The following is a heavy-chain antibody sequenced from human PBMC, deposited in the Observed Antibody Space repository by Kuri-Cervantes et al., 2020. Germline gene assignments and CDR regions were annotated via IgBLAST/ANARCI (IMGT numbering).Heavy chain of an antibody. CDR3: ARAGIAVAGRGTFDY. CDR2: ISDYNGDT. V-gene: IGHV1-18*01. D-gene: IGHD6-19*01. CDR1: GYTFDTSD. J-gene: IGHJ4*02. Sequence: ASVKVSCKASGYTFDTSDINWVRQPPGQGLEWMGWISDYNGDTIYAENFQGRVTMTTDTSTSTAYMELRSLRSDDTAVYYCARAGIAVAGRGTFDYWGQGTLVTVSS.